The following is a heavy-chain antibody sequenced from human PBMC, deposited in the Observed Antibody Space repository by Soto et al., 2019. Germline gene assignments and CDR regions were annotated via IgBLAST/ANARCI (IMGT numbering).Heavy chain of an antibody. CDR3: ARDWGTPYGMDV. Sequence: ASVKVSCKASGYTFTSYYMHWVRQAPGQGLEWMGIINPSDGSTTYAQKFQGRVTMTRDTSTSTVYMELSSLGSEDTAVYYCARDWGTPYGMDVWGQGTTVTVSS. V-gene: IGHV1-46*01. CDR1: GYTFTSYY. J-gene: IGHJ6*02. D-gene: IGHD3-16*01. CDR2: INPSDGST.